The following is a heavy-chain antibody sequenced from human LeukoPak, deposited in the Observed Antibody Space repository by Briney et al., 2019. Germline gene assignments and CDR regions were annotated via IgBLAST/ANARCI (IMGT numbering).Heavy chain of an antibody. J-gene: IGHJ4*02. V-gene: IGHV3-23*01. CDR2: ISGSGGST. CDR3: ANSPLGWAGVFDY. Sequence: PGGSLRLSCAASGFTFSSYAMSWVRQAPGKGLEWVSAISGSGGSTYYADSVKGRFTIYRDNSKNTLYLQMNSLRAEDTAVYYCANSPLGWAGVFDYWGQGTLVTVSS. D-gene: IGHD2-15*01. CDR1: GFTFSSYA.